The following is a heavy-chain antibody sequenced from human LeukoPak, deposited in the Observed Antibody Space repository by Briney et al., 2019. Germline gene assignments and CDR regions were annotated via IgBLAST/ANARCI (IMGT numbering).Heavy chain of an antibody. CDR3: AGEVATTGSGAFDI. CDR2: INHSGST. V-gene: IGHV4-34*01. CDR1: GGSFSGYY. J-gene: IGHJ3*02. D-gene: IGHD5-12*01. Sequence: SETLSLTCAVYGGSFSGYYWSWIRQPPGKGLEWIGEINHSGSTNYNPSLKSRVTISVDTSKNQFSLKLSSVTAADTAVYYCAGEVATTGSGAFDIWGQGTMVTVSS.